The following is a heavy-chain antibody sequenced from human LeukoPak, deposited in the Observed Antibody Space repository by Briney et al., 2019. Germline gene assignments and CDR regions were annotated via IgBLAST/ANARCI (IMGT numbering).Heavy chain of an antibody. Sequence: SGGSLRLSCAASGFTFSSYWMHWVRQAPGKGLVWVSRINSDGSSTSYADSVKGRFTISRDNAKNTLYLQMNSLRAEDTAVYYCARDGSSWYNGDYYYGMDVWGQGTTVTVSS. CDR1: GFTFSSYW. V-gene: IGHV3-74*01. D-gene: IGHD6-13*01. J-gene: IGHJ6*02. CDR3: ARDGSSWYNGDYYYGMDV. CDR2: INSDGSST.